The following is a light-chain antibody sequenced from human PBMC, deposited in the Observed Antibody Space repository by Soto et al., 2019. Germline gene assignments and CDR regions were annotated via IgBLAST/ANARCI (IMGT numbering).Light chain of an antibody. CDR2: GAA. CDR3: QPYHRWPA. J-gene: IGKJ4*02. CDR1: QSVFSS. Sequence: EIVMTQSPATLSVSLGERVTLSCRASQSVFSSLAWYQQKPGQAPRLLIYGAATRPIGIPARFSGSGSGTEFTLTISSLQSEDFAVYYCQPYHRWPAFGRGTRVEIK. V-gene: IGKV3-15*01.